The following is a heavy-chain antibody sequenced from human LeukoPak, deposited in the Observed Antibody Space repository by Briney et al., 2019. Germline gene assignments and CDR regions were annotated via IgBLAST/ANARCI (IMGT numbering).Heavy chain of an antibody. J-gene: IGHJ6*03. CDR3: AREGGVSSSWYYYYYYMDV. CDR2: MNHSGRS. V-gene: IGHV4-34*01. D-gene: IGHD6-13*01. Sequence: SETLSLTCAVYGGSFIDYYWTWIRQPPGKGLEWIGEMNHSGRSSYNPSLKSRVTISLDTSKNQFSLKLSSVTAADTVVYYCAREGGVSSSWYYYYYYMDVWGKGTTVTVSS. CDR1: GGSFIDYY.